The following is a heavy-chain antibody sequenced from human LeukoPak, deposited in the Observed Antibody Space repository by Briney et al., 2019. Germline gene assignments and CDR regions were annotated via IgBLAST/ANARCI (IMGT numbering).Heavy chain of an antibody. CDR1: GNYW. CDR2: INSDGSWT. D-gene: IGHD2/OR15-2a*01. Sequence: GGSLRLSCAASGNYWMHWVRQAPGKGLVWVSHINSDGSWTSYADSVKGRFTISKDNAKNTVCLQMNSLRAEDTAVYYCVSFYETYWGRGTLVTVSS. J-gene: IGHJ4*02. V-gene: IGHV3-74*01. CDR3: VSFYETY.